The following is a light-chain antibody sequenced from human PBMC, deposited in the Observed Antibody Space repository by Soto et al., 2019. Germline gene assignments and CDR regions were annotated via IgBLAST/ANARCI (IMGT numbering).Light chain of an antibody. V-gene: IGKV1-9*01. CDR3: QQRKSYPRT. CDR1: QAISSY. CDR2: AAS. Sequence: IQLTQSPSSLSASVGDRVTITCRASQAISSYLAWYQQKPGKAPHLLIYAASTLYRGVPSRFSGSGSGTDFTLTISSLQPEYFATYYCQQRKSYPRTFGPGTKVEIK. J-gene: IGKJ3*01.